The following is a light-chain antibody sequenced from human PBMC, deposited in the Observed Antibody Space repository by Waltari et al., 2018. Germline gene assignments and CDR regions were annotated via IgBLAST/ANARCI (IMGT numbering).Light chain of an antibody. CDR3: QQYFSTVT. J-gene: IGKJ5*01. CDR1: QSVLYTSNNKNY. Sequence: DIVMTQSPDSLAVSLGERATINCKSSQSVLYTSNNKNYLAWYQVKPGQPPKLLIYWASTRESGVPDRFSGSGSGSGTDFTLTISSLQAEDVAVYFCQQYFSTVTFGQGTRLEIK. V-gene: IGKV4-1*01. CDR2: WAS.